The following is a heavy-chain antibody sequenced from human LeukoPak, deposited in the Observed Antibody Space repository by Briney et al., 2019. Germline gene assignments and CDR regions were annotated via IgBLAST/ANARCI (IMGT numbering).Heavy chain of an antibody. CDR1: GGSISSYY. V-gene: IGHV4-59*12. Sequence: SETLSLTCTVSGGSISSYYWSWIRQPPGKGLEWIGYIYHSGSTYYNPSLKSRVTISVDRSKNQFSLKLSSVTAADTAVYYCARALRAFDYWGQGTLVTVSS. D-gene: IGHD4-17*01. J-gene: IGHJ4*02. CDR2: IYHSGST. CDR3: ARALRAFDY.